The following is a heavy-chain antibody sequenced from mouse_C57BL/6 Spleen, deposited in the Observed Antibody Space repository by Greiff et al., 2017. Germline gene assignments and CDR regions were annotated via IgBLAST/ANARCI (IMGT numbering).Heavy chain of an antibody. V-gene: IGHV1-54*01. J-gene: IGHJ3*01. CDR3: AGSALDGGYSPWFAY. D-gene: IGHD2-3*01. Sequence: VKLLESGAELVRPGTSVKVSCKASGYAFTNYLIEWVKQRPGQGLEWIGVINPGSGGTNYNEKFKGKATLTADKSSSTAYMQLSSLASEGSAVYFCAGSALDGGYSPWFAYWGQGTLVTVSA. CDR2: INPGSGGT. CDR1: GYAFTNYL.